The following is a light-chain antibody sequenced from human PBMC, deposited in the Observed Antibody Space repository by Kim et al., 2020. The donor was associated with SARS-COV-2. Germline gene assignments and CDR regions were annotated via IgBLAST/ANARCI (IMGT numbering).Light chain of an antibody. CDR1: QSITSY. V-gene: IGKV3-11*01. CDR2: TAT. CDR3: QQSSNWRK. Sequence: SLSPERTAPLSSTTSQSITSYVAYYQQKPGQAPRLLIYTATNSTTGLPARFSSSGSGADFPPTISSLAHEDFADYYCQQSSNWRKIGQGTTVDIK. J-gene: IGKJ1*01.